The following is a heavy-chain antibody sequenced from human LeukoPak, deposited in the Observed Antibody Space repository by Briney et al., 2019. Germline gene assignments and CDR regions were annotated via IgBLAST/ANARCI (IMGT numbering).Heavy chain of an antibody. CDR2: VYQSGTT. J-gene: IGHJ4*02. V-gene: IGHV4-38-2*02. CDR3: ARIFIRNGYSSYFDC. Sequence: PSETLSLTCTVSGFSISSGHYWGWVRPPPGAGLEWIGSVYQSGTTYYNPSLKSRVTTSVDMSKNQFSLRLRPVTAADTAVYYCARIFIRNGYSSYFDCLGQGTLVAVCS. CDR1: GFSISSGHY. D-gene: IGHD5-18*01.